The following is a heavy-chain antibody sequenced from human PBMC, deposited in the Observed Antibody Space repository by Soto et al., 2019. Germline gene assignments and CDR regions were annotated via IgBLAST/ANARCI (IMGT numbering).Heavy chain of an antibody. Sequence: ASVKVSCKASGYTFTSYGISWVRQATGQGLEWMGWISAYNGNTNYAQKLQGRVTMTTDTSTSTAYMELRSLRSDDTAVYYCARRYYGSGSYFGFDPWGQGTLVTVSS. J-gene: IGHJ5*02. CDR3: ARRYYGSGSYFGFDP. V-gene: IGHV1-18*01. CDR2: ISAYNGNT. D-gene: IGHD3-10*01. CDR1: GYTFTSYG.